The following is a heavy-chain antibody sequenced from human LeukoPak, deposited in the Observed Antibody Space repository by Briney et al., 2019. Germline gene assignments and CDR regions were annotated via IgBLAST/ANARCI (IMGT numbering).Heavy chain of an antibody. J-gene: IGHJ6*02. Sequence: ASVKVSCKASGYTFTSYGISWVRQAPGQGLEWMGWISAYNGNTNYAQKLQGRVTVTTDTSTSTAYMELRSLRSDDTAVYYCARVGGYEGYYYGMDVWGQGTTVTVSS. V-gene: IGHV1-18*01. D-gene: IGHD6-19*01. CDR3: ARVGGYEGYYYGMDV. CDR2: ISAYNGNT. CDR1: GYTFTSYG.